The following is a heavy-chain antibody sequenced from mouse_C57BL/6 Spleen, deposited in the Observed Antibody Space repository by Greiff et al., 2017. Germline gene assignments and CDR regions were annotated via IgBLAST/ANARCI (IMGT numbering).Heavy chain of an antibody. CDR2: FYPGSGSI. Sequence: VQRVESGAELVKPGASVKLSCKASGYTFTEYTIPWVKQRSGQGLEWIGWFYPGSGSIKYNEKFKDKATLTADKSSSTVYMELSRLTSGDSAVYFCARHGYGNYLYWYFDVWGTGTTVTVSS. D-gene: IGHD2-1*01. CDR3: ARHGYGNYLYWYFDV. V-gene: IGHV1-62-2*01. CDR1: GYTFTEYT. J-gene: IGHJ1*03.